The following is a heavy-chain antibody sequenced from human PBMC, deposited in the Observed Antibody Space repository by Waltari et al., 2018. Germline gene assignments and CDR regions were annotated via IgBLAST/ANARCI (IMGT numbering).Heavy chain of an antibody. Sequence: QVQLVQSGAEVKKPGSSVKVSCKASGGTFSSYASSWVRQAPGQGLEWMGGIIPIFGTANYAQKFQGRVTITTDESTSTAYMELSSLRSEDTAMYYCASAARIVGATDAFDIWGQGTMVTVSS. CDR3: ASAARIVGATDAFDI. J-gene: IGHJ3*02. V-gene: IGHV1-69*05. CDR1: GGTFSSYA. CDR2: IIPIFGTA. D-gene: IGHD1-26*01.